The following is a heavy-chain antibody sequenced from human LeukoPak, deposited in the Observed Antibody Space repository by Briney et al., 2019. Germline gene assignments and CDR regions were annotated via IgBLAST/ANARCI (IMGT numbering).Heavy chain of an antibody. Sequence: ASVKVSCKASGYTFSSYDINWVRQATGQGLEWMGWLSPNSGNTGYAQKFQGRVTMTRDTSTSTVYMELSSLRSEDTAVYYCARDRRGYSYGFPAFWFDPWGQGTLVTVSS. CDR2: LSPNSGNT. CDR1: GYTFSSYD. CDR3: ARDRRGYSYGFPAFWFDP. D-gene: IGHD5-18*01. J-gene: IGHJ5*02. V-gene: IGHV1-8*01.